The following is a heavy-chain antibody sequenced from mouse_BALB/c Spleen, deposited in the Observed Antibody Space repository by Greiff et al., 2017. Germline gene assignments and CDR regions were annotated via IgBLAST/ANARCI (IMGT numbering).Heavy chain of an antibody. V-gene: IGHV1S81*02. CDR2: INPSNGGT. D-gene: IGHD2-1*01. CDR3: TRSYYDSYVGYFDY. Sequence: QVQLQQSGAELVKPGASVKLSCKASGYTFTSYYMYWVKQRPGQGLEWIGEINPSNGGTNFNEKFKSKATLTVDKSSSTAYMQLSSLTSEDSAVYYCTRSYYDSYVGYFDYWGQGTTLTVSS. J-gene: IGHJ2*01. CDR1: GYTFTSYY.